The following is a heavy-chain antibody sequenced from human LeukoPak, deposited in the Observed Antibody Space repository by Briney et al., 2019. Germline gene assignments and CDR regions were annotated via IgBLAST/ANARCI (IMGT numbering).Heavy chain of an antibody. D-gene: IGHD3-22*01. CDR3: ATYHAYYYDSSGYYYFDY. Sequence: PGGSLRLSCAASGFTFSSYAMSWVRQAPGKGLEWVSAISGSGGSTYYADSVKGRFTISRDNAKNSLYLQMNSLRAEDTAVYYCATYHAYYYDSSGYYYFDYWGQGTLVTVSS. J-gene: IGHJ4*02. CDR2: ISGSGGST. V-gene: IGHV3-23*01. CDR1: GFTFSSYA.